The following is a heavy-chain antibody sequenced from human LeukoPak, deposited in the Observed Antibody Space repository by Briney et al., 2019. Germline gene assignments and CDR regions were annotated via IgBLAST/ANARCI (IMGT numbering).Heavy chain of an antibody. J-gene: IGHJ4*02. CDR3: ARDHLQYYDFWSGYRAPGDY. CDR1: GYTFTGYY. CDR2: INPNSGGT. Sequence: ASVTVSCKASGYTFTGYYMHWVRQAPAQGLEWVGWINPNSGGTNYAQKVQGRVTMTRDTSISTAYMELSRLRSDDTAVYYCARDHLQYYDFWSGYRAPGDYWGQGTLVTVSS. V-gene: IGHV1-2*02. D-gene: IGHD3-3*01.